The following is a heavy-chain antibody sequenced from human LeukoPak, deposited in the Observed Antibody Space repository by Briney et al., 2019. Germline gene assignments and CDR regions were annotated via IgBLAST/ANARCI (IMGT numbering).Heavy chain of an antibody. D-gene: IGHD6-13*01. V-gene: IGHV4-31*03. CDR3: ARRIAAAGTFDY. J-gene: IGHJ4*02. Sequence: PSETLSLICTVSGGSISSGGYYWSWTRQHPGKGLEWFGYICYSGSTHYNQALKSRVTISVDTSTNQCSLKLSSVTAADTVVYYCARRIAAAGTFDYWGQGTLVTVSS. CDR2: ICYSGST. CDR1: GGSISSGGYY.